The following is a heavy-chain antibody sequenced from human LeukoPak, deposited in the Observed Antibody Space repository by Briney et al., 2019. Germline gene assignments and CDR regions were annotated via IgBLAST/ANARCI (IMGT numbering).Heavy chain of an antibody. CDR3: TKGRLQGSGPDAFDV. V-gene: IGHV3-23*01. D-gene: IGHD3-10*01. CDR2: M. J-gene: IGHJ3*01. CDR1: GFTFSSEA. Sequence: PGGSLRLSCTVSGFTFSSEAMGWVRQLPGGGLEGVSTMKGRFTISRDNSKSTLYLQMNNLGVEDTAVYYCTKGRLQGSGPDAFDVWGQGTMVTVSS.